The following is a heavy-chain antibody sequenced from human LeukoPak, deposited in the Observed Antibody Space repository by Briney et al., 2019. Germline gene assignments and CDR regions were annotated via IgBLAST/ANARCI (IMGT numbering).Heavy chain of an antibody. D-gene: IGHD6-19*01. V-gene: IGHV3-21*01. Sequence: GGSLRFSCAASGFTFSSYSMNWVRQAPGKGLEWVSSISSSSSYIYYADSVKGRFTISRDNAKNSLYLQMNSLRAEDTAVYCCARDAPYIAVAGTADYWGQGTLVTVSS. CDR3: ARDAPYIAVAGTADY. J-gene: IGHJ4*02. CDR2: ISSSSSYI. CDR1: GFTFSSYS.